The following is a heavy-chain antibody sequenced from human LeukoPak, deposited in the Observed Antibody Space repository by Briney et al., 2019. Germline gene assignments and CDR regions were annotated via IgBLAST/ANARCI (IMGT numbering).Heavy chain of an antibody. Sequence: GSVKVSCMASGYTFTGYNMNWVRQAPGQGLEWVGWINPNSDGTNYAQQFQGRFTMTRATSTSTAYMEWTRPTSDATAGYYFARDKALGAVAGTSDYWGEGTPGTVSS. CDR3: ARDKALGAVAGTSDY. D-gene: IGHD6-19*01. V-gene: IGHV1-2*02. J-gene: IGHJ4*02. CDR1: GYTFTGYN. CDR2: INPNSDGT.